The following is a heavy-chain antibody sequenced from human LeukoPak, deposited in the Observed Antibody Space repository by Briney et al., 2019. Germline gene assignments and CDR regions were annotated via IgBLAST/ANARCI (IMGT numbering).Heavy chain of an antibody. Sequence: ASVKVSCKASGYTFTSYAMHWVRQAPGQRLEWMGWINAGNGNTKYSQKFQGRVTITRDTSASTAYTELSSLRSEDTAVYYCAREGSSWDYDYWGQGTLVTVSS. CDR3: AREGSSWDYDY. D-gene: IGHD6-13*01. J-gene: IGHJ4*02. V-gene: IGHV1-3*01. CDR1: GYTFTSYA. CDR2: INAGNGNT.